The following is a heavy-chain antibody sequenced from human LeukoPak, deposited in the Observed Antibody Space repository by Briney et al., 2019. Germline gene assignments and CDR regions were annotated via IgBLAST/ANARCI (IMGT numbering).Heavy chain of an antibody. Sequence: ASVKVSCKASGGTFSSYAISWVRQAPGQGLEWMGGIIPIFGTANYAQNFQGRVTITTDESPNTAYMELSSLRSEDTAVYYCARSTSDYYGSSLRFDYWGQGTLVTVSS. CDR3: ARSTSDYYGSSLRFDY. CDR2: IIPIFGTA. V-gene: IGHV1-69*05. CDR1: GGTFSSYA. J-gene: IGHJ4*02. D-gene: IGHD3-10*01.